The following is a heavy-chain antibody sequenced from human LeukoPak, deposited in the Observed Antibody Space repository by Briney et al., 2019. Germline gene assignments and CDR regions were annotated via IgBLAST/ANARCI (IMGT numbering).Heavy chain of an antibody. Sequence: ETLSLTCTVSGGSISSYYWSWIRQPAGKGLEWIGRISSSGSTNYNPSLRSRISMSGDTSKKQFSLKLSSVTAADTAVYYCARDMGSGWYSDWGQGTLVTVSS. J-gene: IGHJ4*02. CDR2: ISSSGST. V-gene: IGHV4-4*07. CDR1: GGSISSYY. D-gene: IGHD6-19*01. CDR3: ARDMGSGWYSD.